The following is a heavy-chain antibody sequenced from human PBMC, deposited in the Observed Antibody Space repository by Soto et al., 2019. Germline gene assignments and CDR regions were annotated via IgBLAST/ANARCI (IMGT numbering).Heavy chain of an antibody. J-gene: IGHJ6*02. V-gene: IGHV4-34*01. CDR3: ERDVVVVAATPHYYYGMDV. Sequence: QVQLQQWGAGLLKPSETLSLTCAVYGGSFSGYYWSWIRQPPGKGLEWIGEINHSGSTNYNPSLKSRVTISVDTSKNQFSLKLSSVTAADTAVYYCERDVVVVAATPHYYYGMDVWGQGTTVTVSS. D-gene: IGHD2-15*01. CDR1: GGSFSGYY. CDR2: INHSGST.